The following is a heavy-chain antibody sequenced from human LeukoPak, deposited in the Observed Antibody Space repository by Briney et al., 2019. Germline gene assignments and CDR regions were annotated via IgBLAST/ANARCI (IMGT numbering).Heavy chain of an antibody. Sequence: PGGSLRLSCAASGFTFSDYYMSWIRQAPGKGLEWVSYISSSSSYTNYADSVKGRFTISRDNAKNSLYLQMNSLRAEDTAVYYCAKDLRFCSGDTCYGVDYWGQGTLVTVSS. CDR3: AKDLRFCSGDTCYGVDY. CDR1: GFTFSDYY. CDR2: ISSSSSYT. J-gene: IGHJ4*02. V-gene: IGHV3-11*05. D-gene: IGHD2-15*01.